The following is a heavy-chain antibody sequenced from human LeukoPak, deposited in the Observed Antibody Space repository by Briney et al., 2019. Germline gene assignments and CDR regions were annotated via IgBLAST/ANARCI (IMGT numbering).Heavy chain of an antibody. V-gene: IGHV3-23*01. D-gene: IGHD5-18*01. CDR3: AKVRSPRGYSYGYMAY. Sequence: PGGSLRLSCAASGFTFSSYSMNWVRQAPGKGLEWVSAISGSGGSTYYADSVKGRFTISRDNSKNTLYLQMNSLRAEDTAVYYCAKVRSPRGYSYGYMAYWGQGTLVTVSS. J-gene: IGHJ4*02. CDR2: ISGSGGST. CDR1: GFTFSSYS.